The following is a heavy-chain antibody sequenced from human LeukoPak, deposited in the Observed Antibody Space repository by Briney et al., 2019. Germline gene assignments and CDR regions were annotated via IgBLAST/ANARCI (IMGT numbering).Heavy chain of an antibody. CDR1: GGSFSGYY. CDR2: INHSGST. J-gene: IGHJ5*02. V-gene: IGHV4-34*01. CDR3: ARATQRTTMVRGVTWFDP. Sequence: PSETLSLTCAVYGGSFSGYYWSWIRQPPGKGLEWIGEINHSGSTNYNPSLKSRVTISVDTSKNQFSLKLSSVTAADTAVYYCARATQRTTMVRGVTWFDPWGQGTLVTVSS. D-gene: IGHD3-10*01.